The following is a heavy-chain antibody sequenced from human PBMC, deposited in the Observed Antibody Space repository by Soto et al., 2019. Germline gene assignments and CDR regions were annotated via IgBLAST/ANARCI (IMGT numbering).Heavy chain of an antibody. J-gene: IGHJ6*02. CDR2: ISMSSNDI. V-gene: IGHV3-21*01. CDR3: ATAPPRYFLDV. Sequence: PGGSLRLSCAASGFTFSGYTMNWVRLAPGTGLEWISSISMSSNDIFYADSVKGRFTISRDNAQNSLSLQMNSLRAEDTGVYYCATAPPRYFLDVWGQGTTVTVSS. D-gene: IGHD3-9*01. CDR1: GFTFSGYT.